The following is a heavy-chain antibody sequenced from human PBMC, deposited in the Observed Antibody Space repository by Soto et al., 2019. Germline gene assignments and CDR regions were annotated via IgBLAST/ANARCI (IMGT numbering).Heavy chain of an antibody. D-gene: IGHD3-10*01. CDR1: GASMNTYF. J-gene: IGHJ3*02. Sequence: SETLSLTCSVSGASMNTYFWRSIRQPAGKGLEWIGRVYTSGTTNYNPSLKSRVTMSVDTSKKQVSLKLISLTAADTGLYYCARDEPDTGEGFDIWGQGTMVTVSS. CDR3: ARDEPDTGEGFDI. V-gene: IGHV4-4*07. CDR2: VYTSGTT.